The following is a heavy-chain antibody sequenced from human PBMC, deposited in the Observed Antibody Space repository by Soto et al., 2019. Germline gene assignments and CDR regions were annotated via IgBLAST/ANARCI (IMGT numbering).Heavy chain of an antibody. D-gene: IGHD2-8*01. J-gene: IGHJ4*02. CDR2: ISSSSSYI. CDR1: GFTFSSYS. CDR3: ARDSLWGNGVCYS. Sequence: EVQLVESGGGLVKPGGSLRLSCAASGFTFSSYSMNWVRQAPGKGLEWVSSISSSSSYIYYADSVKGRFTISRDNAKNSLYLQMNSLRAEDTAVYYCARDSLWGNGVCYSWGQGTLVTVSS. V-gene: IGHV3-21*01.